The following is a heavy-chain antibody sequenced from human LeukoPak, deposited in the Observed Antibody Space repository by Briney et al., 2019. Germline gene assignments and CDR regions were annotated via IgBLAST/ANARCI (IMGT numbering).Heavy chain of an antibody. CDR2: ISGSGGST. CDR3: AKQAHPGPFDY. Sequence: SCKASGGTFSSYAMSWVRQAPGKGLEWVSAISGSGGSTYYADSVKGRFTISRDNSKNTLYLQMNSLRAEDTAVYYCAKQAHPGPFDYWGQGTLVTVSS. CDR1: GGTFSSYA. V-gene: IGHV3-23*01. J-gene: IGHJ4*02.